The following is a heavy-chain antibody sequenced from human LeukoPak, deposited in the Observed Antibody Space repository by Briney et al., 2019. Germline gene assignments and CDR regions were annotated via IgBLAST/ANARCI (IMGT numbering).Heavy chain of an antibody. V-gene: IGHV3-21*01. CDR1: GFTFSSYS. Sequence: PGGPLRLSCAASGFTFSSYSMNWVRQAPGKGLEWVSSISSSSSYIYYADSVKGRFTISRDNAKNSLYLQMNSLRAEDTAVYYCARDRFWGSSSFIDYWGQGTLITVSS. D-gene: IGHD6-6*01. CDR2: ISSSSSYI. CDR3: ARDRFWGSSSFIDY. J-gene: IGHJ4*02.